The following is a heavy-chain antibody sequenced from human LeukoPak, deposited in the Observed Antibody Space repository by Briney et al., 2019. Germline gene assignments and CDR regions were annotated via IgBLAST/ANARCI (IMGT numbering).Heavy chain of an antibody. Sequence: GGSLRLSCIASEFTFGDYAMSWFRQAPGKGLEWVGFIRSKAYGGTTDYAASVKGRFTISRDDSKSIAYLQMNSLKTEDTAVYYCSRPLGPDFLAPGYWGQGTLVTVSS. CDR2: IRSKAYGGTT. V-gene: IGHV3-49*03. CDR1: EFTFGDYA. CDR3: SRPLGPDFLAPGY. D-gene: IGHD1-26*01. J-gene: IGHJ4*02.